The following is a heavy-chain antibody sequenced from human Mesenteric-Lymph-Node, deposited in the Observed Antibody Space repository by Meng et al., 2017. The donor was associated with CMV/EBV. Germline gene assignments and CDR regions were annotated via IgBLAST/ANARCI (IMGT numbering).Heavy chain of an antibody. Sequence: GGSLRLSCAASGFAFSDYTMNWVRQAPGKGLEWVSSISSSSYYIYYADSVKGRFTISRDNAKNSLYLQMNSLRAEDTAVYYCARDYYDSSGSYGMDVWGQGTTVTVSS. CDR3: ARDYYDSSGSYGMDV. CDR2: ISSSSYYI. D-gene: IGHD3-22*01. CDR1: GFAFSDYT. J-gene: IGHJ6*02. V-gene: IGHV3-21*04.